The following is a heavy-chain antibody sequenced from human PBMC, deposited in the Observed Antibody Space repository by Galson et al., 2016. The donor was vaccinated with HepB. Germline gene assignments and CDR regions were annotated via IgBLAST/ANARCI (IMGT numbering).Heavy chain of an antibody. J-gene: IGHJ4*02. CDR1: GFIFSDAW. Sequence: SLRLSCAASGFIFSDAWMTWACQAPGKGLEWVGRIKSISAGGTTDYAAPVKGRFNISRDDSKNTLYLEMNNLRSEDTAVYYCITLALVDNYGGRWGQGTLVTVSS. CDR3: ITLALVDNYGGR. CDR2: IKSISAGGTT. D-gene: IGHD4/OR15-4a*01. V-gene: IGHV3-15*01.